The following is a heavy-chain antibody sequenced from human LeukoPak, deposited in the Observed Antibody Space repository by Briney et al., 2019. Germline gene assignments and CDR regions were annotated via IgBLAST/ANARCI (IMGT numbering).Heavy chain of an antibody. V-gene: IGHV4-34*01. CDR2: INQSGST. J-gene: IGHJ4*02. CDR3: ATLGGLYYESHGYPDFDH. D-gene: IGHD3-22*01. CDR1: GASLSPYY. Sequence: PSETLSPTCTVSGASLSPYYWSWIRQPPGGGLEWLGEINQSGSTNYNPSPKSRVTISVEKFKNQFSLKLTSVTAADTAMYYCATLGGLYYESHGYPDFDHWGQGTLVTVSS.